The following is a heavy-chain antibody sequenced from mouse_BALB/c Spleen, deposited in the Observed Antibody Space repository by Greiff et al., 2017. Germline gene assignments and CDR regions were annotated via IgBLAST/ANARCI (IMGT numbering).Heavy chain of an antibody. V-gene: IGHV1-80*01. CDR3: AREGDGFYWYFDV. D-gene: IGHD2-3*01. CDR1: GYAFSSYW. Sequence: VKLVESGAELVRPGSSVKISCKASGYAFSSYWMNWVKQRPGQGLEWIGQIYPGDGDTNYNGKFKGKATLTADKSSSTAYMQLSSLTSEDSAVYFCAREGDGFYWYFDVWGAGTTVTVSS. J-gene: IGHJ1*01. CDR2: IYPGDGDT.